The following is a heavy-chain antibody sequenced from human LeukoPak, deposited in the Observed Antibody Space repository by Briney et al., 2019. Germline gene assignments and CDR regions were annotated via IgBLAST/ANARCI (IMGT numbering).Heavy chain of an antibody. CDR2: MNPNSGNT. CDR3: ARDPEDIVVVPAAIVLDY. Sequence: ASVKVSCKASGYTFTSYDINWVRQATGQGLEWMGWMNPNSGNTGYAQKFQGRVTMTTDTSTSTAYMELRSLRSDDTAVYYCARDPEDIVVVPAAIVLDYWGQGTLVTVSS. D-gene: IGHD2-2*02. CDR1: GYTFTSYD. V-gene: IGHV1-8*01. J-gene: IGHJ4*02.